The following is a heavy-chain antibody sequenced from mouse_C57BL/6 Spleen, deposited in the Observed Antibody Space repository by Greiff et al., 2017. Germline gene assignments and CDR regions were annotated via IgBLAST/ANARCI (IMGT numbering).Heavy chain of an antibody. CDR1: GYSITSGYY. J-gene: IGHJ2*01. V-gene: IGHV3-6*01. CDR3: ARDYGSSYVDYFDY. D-gene: IGHD1-1*01. Sequence: EVKVEESGPGLVKPSQSLSLTCSVTGYSITSGYYWNWIRQFPGNKLEWMGYISYDGSNNYNPSLKNRISITRDTSKNQFFLKLNSVTTEDTATYYCARDYGSSYVDYFDYWGQGTTLTVSS. CDR2: ISYDGSN.